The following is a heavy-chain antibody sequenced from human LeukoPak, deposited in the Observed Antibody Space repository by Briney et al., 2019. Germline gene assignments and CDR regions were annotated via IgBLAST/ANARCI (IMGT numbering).Heavy chain of an antibody. J-gene: IGHJ3*02. D-gene: IGHD3-3*01. V-gene: IGHV4-59*01. CDR3: ARAPIFGVVSDGFDI. CDR1: GGSISSYY. CDR2: IFHSGST. Sequence: SETLSLTCTVSGGSISSYYWGWIRQPPGKGLEWIGYIFHSGSTNSNPSLKSRVTISVDTSKNQFSLKLSSVTAADTAVYYCARAPIFGVVSDGFDIWGQGTMVTVSS.